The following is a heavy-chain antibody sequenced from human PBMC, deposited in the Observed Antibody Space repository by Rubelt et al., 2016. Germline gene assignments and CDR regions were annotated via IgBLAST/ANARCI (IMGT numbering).Heavy chain of an antibody. Sequence: ASGFTYTYSTMTWVRQAPGKGLEWVSAISGNGGSTYYADSVRGRFTISRDNSRNTLYPQMNSLRAEDTAVYYCAKGHSNLDYWGQGTLVTVSS. CDR1: GFTYTYST. V-gene: IGHV3-23*01. CDR2: ISGNGGST. D-gene: IGHD6-13*01. CDR3: AKGHSNLDY. J-gene: IGHJ4*02.